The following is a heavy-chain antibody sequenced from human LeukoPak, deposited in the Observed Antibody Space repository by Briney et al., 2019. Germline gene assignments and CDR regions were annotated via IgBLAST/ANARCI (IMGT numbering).Heavy chain of an antibody. CDR2: IYHSGST. CDR3: ASFGDGTDV. CDR1: GYSISSGYY. V-gene: IGHV4-38-2*02. J-gene: IGHJ6*04. D-gene: IGHD3-10*01. Sequence: PSETLSLTCTVSGYSISSGYYWGWIRQPPGKGLEWIGSIYHSGSTYYNPSLKSRVTISVDTSKNQFSLKLSSVTAADTAVYYCASFGDGTDVWGKGTTVTVSS.